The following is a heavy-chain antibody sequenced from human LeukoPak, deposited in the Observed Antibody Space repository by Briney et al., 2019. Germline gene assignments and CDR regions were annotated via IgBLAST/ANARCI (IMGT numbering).Heavy chain of an antibody. CDR3: ARGIDAFDI. Sequence: GGSLRLSCAASGFTFSSYSMNWVRQAPGKGLEWVSYISSSSTIYYADSVKGRFTISRDNAKNSLYLQMNSLRAEDTAVYYCARGIDAFDIWGQGTMVTVSS. CDR2: ISSSSTI. V-gene: IGHV3-48*04. J-gene: IGHJ3*02. CDR1: GFTFSSYS.